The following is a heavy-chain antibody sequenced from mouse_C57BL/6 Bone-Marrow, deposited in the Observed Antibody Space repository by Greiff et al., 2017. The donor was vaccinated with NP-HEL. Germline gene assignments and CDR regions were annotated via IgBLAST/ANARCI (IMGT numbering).Heavy chain of an antibody. D-gene: IGHD2-10*02. J-gene: IGHJ3*01. CDR3: ASPSIRFAY. V-gene: IGHV1-64*01. CDR1: GYTFTSYW. CDR2: IHPNSGST. Sequence: QVQLQQPGAELVKPGASVKLSCKASGYTFTSYWMHWVKQRPGQGLEWIGMIHPNSGSTNYNEKFKSKATLTVDKSSSTAYMQLSSLTSEDSAVYYCASPSIRFAYWGQGTLVTVSA.